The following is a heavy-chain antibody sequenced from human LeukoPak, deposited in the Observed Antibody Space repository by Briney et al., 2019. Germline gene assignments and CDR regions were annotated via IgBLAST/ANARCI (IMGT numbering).Heavy chain of an antibody. D-gene: IGHD2-15*01. V-gene: IGHV3-21*01. Sequence: GGSLRLSCAASGFTLSSYSMNWVRQAPGKGLEWVPSISSSSSYIYYADSVKGRFTISRDNAKNSLYLQMNSLRAEDTAVYYCARLALSYCSGGSCYSYGMDVWGQGTTVTVSS. CDR1: GFTLSSYS. J-gene: IGHJ6*02. CDR2: ISSSSSYI. CDR3: ARLALSYCSGGSCYSYGMDV.